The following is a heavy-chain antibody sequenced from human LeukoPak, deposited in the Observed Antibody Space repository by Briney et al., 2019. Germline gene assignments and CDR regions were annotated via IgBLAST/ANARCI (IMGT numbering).Heavy chain of an antibody. J-gene: IGHJ4*02. CDR1: EYSFATYW. V-gene: IGHV5-51*01. CDR2: IYPSDSDT. Sequence: GESLKISCQGSEYSFATYWIAWLRQMPGKGLEWMGIIYPSDSDTRYSPSFQGKVTISADKSIKTAYLQWSSLKASDTAMYYCARPRQGIVGATGFGYWGQGTLVTVSS. D-gene: IGHD1-26*01. CDR3: ARPRQGIVGATGFGY.